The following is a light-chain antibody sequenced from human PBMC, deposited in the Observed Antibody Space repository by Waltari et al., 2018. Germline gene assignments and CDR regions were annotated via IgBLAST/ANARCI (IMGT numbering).Light chain of an antibody. Sequence: DIQLTQSPSFLSASVGDRVTITCRASQAISSYLAWYQQKPGKAPNLLIYAASTLQSGVPSRFSGSGFGTEFTLTISSLQPEDFATFYCQQVNSYPWTFGQGTKVEIK. J-gene: IGKJ1*01. V-gene: IGKV1-9*01. CDR2: AAS. CDR3: QQVNSYPWT. CDR1: QAISSY.